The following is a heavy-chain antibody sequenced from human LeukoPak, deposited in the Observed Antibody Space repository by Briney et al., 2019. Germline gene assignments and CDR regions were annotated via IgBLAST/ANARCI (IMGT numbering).Heavy chain of an antibody. D-gene: IGHD3-22*01. Sequence: GGSLRLSCAASGFTFSSYGMHWVRQAPGKGLEWVAFIRHDGSNKFHADSVKGRFTISRDNSKNTAYLQMNSLRAEDTAVYYCAKDLTQKTYEGSPGLDVWGKGTTVTVSS. CDR3: AKDLTQKTYEGSPGLDV. CDR2: IRHDGSNK. V-gene: IGHV3-30*02. J-gene: IGHJ6*04. CDR1: GFTFSSYG.